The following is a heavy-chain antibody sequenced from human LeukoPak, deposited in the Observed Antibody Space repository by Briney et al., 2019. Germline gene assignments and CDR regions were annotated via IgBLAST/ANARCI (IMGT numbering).Heavy chain of an antibody. CDR3: VVTISNWLPDY. CDR2: IYTCGST. J-gene: IGHJ4*02. CDR1: GGSISHYY. Sequence: SETLSLTCTVSGGSISHYYWNWIRQPAGKGLEWIGRIYTCGSTNYNPSLKSRVTMSVDTSKNQFSLKLTSVTAADTAVYYCVVTISNWLPDYWGQGTLVTVSS. D-gene: IGHD6-13*01. V-gene: IGHV4-4*07.